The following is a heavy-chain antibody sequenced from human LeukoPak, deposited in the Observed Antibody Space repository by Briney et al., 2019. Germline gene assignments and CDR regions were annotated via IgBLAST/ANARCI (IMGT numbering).Heavy chain of an antibody. CDR1: GYSISSGHY. Sequence: SETLSLTCAVSGYSISSGHYWGWIRQPPGKGLEWIGSIYQSGSTYFNPSLKSRVTISVDTSKNQFSLTLSSVTAADTAVYFCARVAASGPALDAFDSWGQGTIVTVSS. D-gene: IGHD6-13*01. V-gene: IGHV4-38-2*01. CDR3: ARVAASGPALDAFDS. J-gene: IGHJ3*02. CDR2: IYQSGST.